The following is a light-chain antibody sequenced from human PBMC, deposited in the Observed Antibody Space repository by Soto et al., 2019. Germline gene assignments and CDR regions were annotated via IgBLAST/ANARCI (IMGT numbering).Light chain of an antibody. CDR2: DAS. J-gene: IGKJ1*01. V-gene: IGKV3-20*01. CDR1: QSVGRNY. CDR3: HQYAASPLT. Sequence: EIVLTQSPGTLSLSPGERATLSCRASQSVGRNYLAWYQQKPGQAPRLLIYDASSRATGIPDSFSGSGSGTDFTLTISRLEPEDFAVHYCHQYAASPLTFGQGTKVEIK.